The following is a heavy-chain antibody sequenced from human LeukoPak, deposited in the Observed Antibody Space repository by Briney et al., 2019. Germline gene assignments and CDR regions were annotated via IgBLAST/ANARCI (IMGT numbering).Heavy chain of an antibody. CDR1: GYTFTGYY. J-gene: IGHJ4*02. D-gene: IGHD6-13*01. CDR3: ARTSAYGSSWHSY. V-gene: IGHV1-18*04. Sequence: ASVKVSCKASGYTFTGYYMHWVRQAPGQGLEWMGWISGYNDNTHYAQKFQGRVTMTTDTSTSTAYMHLRSLRSDDTAVYFCARTSAYGSSWHSYWGQGTLVTVSS. CDR2: ISGYNDNT.